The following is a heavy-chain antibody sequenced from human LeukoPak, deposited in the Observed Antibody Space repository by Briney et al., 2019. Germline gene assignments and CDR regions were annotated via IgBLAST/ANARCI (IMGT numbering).Heavy chain of an antibody. CDR3: ATSSAAPANM. Sequence: PGGSLRLSCAASGFSFRDYAMSWVRQAPGKGLEWVSLIGGDGVRTYYADSVKGRFTISRDNSKNTLYLQMNSLRAEDTGVYYCATSSAAPANMWGQGTLVTVSS. V-gene: IGHV3-23*01. D-gene: IGHD2-2*01. CDR1: GFSFRDYA. J-gene: IGHJ4*02. CDR2: IGGDGVRT.